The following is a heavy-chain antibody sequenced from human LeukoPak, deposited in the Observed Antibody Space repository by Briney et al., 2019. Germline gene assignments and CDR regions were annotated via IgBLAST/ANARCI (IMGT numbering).Heavy chain of an antibody. CDR3: ARVRGEGFDY. CDR1: GYSISSGYY. D-gene: IGHD4-17*01. J-gene: IGHJ4*02. CDR2: IYHSGST. Sequence: SETLSLTCAVSGYSISSGYYRGWIRQPPGKGLEWIGSIYHSGSTYYNPSLKSRVTISVDTSKNQFSLKLSSVTAADTAVYYCARVRGEGFDYWGQGTLVTVSS. V-gene: IGHV4-38-2*01.